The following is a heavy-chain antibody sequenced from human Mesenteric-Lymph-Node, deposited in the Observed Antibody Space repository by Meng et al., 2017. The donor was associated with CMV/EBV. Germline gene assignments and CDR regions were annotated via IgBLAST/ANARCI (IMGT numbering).Heavy chain of an antibody. J-gene: IGHJ5*02. CDR1: GDSISSGGYN. V-gene: IGHV4-39*01. CDR2: MYYGGST. Sequence: SETLSLTCTVSGDSISSGGYNWYWIRQHPGKGLEWIGYMYYGGSTHYNPSLKSRVTISVDTSKNQLSLKLSSVTAADTAVYYCARHVIAVSWFDPWGQGTLVTVSS. D-gene: IGHD3-16*02. CDR3: ARHVIAVSWFDP.